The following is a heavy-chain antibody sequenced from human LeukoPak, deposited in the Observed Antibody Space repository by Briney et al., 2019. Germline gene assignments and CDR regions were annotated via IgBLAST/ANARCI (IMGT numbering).Heavy chain of an antibody. CDR2: IYTSGST. CDR3: ARGDSSGWISRF. V-gene: IGHV4-61*02. Sequence: SQTLSLTCTVSGGSISSGSYYWSWIRQPAGKGLEWIGRIYTSGSTNYNPSLKSRVTISVDTSKNKFALKLSSVNAADTAVYYCARGDSSGWISRFWGQGTLVTVSS. J-gene: IGHJ4*02. D-gene: IGHD6-19*01. CDR1: GGSISSGSYY.